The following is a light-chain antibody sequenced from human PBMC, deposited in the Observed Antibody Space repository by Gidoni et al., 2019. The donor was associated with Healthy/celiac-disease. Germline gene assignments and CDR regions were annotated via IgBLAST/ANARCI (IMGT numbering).Light chain of an antibody. J-gene: IGLJ2*01. Sequence: QSVLTQPPSASGTPGPWATITCSGSSSNNGSNYVYWYQHLPGTAPKLLIYRNKQRPSGVPDRFSGSKSGTSASLAISGLRSEDEAEYYCAAWDDSLSGHVVFGGGTKLTVL. CDR1: SSNNGSNY. V-gene: IGLV1-47*01. CDR2: RNK. CDR3: AAWDDSLSGHVV.